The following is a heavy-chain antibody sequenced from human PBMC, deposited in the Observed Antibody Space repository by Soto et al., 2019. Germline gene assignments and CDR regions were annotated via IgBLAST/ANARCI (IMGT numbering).Heavy chain of an antibody. V-gene: IGHV3-21*01. J-gene: IGHJ6*02. Sequence: WWSLRLSCAASVFNFNSYTINWWRQAPGKRLEWLSSISSSGYIFSTDSVRGRFTISRDNAKNSVYLQINSLRAEDTAVYFCARDCSGGSCYPGMDVWGQGTTVTVSS. CDR3: ARDCSGGSCYPGMDV. CDR2: ISSSGYI. CDR1: VFNFNSYT. D-gene: IGHD2-15*01.